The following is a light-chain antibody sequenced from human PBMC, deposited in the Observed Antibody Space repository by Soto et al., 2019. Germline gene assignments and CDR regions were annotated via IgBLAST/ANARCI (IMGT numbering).Light chain of an antibody. Sequence: DIPMTQSPSTLSASVGDRVTITCWASQSISSWLAWYQQKPGKAPKLLIYKASSLESGVPSRFSGSGSGTEFTLTISSLQPDDFATYYCQQYNSYSRTFGPGTKVDIK. J-gene: IGKJ3*01. CDR1: QSISSW. CDR3: QQYNSYSRT. V-gene: IGKV1-5*03. CDR2: KAS.